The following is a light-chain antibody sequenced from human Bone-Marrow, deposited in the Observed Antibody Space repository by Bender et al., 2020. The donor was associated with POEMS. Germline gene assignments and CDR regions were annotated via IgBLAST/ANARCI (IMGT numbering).Light chain of an antibody. V-gene: IGLV2-14*01. CDR2: DVT. CDR3: CSFAGSGTWV. CDR1: VNDVGGYNY. Sequence: QSALTQPASVSGSPGQSITISCTGTVNDVGGYNYVSWYQQHPGKAPKLIIFDVTNRPSGVSHRFSGSKSGSTASLTISGLQAEDEADYYCCSFAGSGTWVFGGGTKLTV. J-gene: IGLJ3*02.